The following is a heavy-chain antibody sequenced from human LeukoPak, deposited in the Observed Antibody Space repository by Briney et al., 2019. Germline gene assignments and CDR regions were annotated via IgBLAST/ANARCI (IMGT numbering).Heavy chain of an antibody. D-gene: IGHD3-10*01. CDR3: ARDTGVYFDY. CDR2: ISYRGST. J-gene: IGHJ4*02. Sequence: SETLSLTCTVSGGSIADYYWSWIRQFPGKGLEWIGYISYRGSTSYNPSLNSRVSISLDTSKNQLSLRLNSVTAADTAVYYCARDTGVYFDYWGQGTLVTVSS. V-gene: IGHV4-59*12. CDR1: GGSIADYY.